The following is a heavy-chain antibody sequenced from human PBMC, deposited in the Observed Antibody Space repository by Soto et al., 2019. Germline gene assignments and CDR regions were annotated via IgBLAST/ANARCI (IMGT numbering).Heavy chain of an antibody. V-gene: IGHV3-23*01. D-gene: IGHD3-22*01. Sequence: GGSLRLSCAASEFTFTNYAMGWVRQVPGKGLDWVSTIGGSGSTTYYADSVTGRFTISRDNSKNTLYLQMNSLSAEDTAVYYCAKGWLSNSPGFDYWGRGTLVTVSS. J-gene: IGHJ4*02. CDR2: IGGSGSTT. CDR1: EFTFTNYA. CDR3: AKGWLSNSPGFDY.